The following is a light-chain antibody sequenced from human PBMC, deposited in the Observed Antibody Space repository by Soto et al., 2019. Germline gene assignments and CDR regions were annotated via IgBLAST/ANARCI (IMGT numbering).Light chain of an antibody. CDR3: QQYYSTPLT. CDR2: WAS. Sequence: DIVMTQSPDSLAVSLGERATINCKSSQSVLYSSNNKNYLAWYQQKPGQPPKLLIYWASTRESGVPDRFSGSGSGTDFILTISSLQAEDVAVYYCQQYYSTPLTFGGGTEVDIK. V-gene: IGKV4-1*01. J-gene: IGKJ4*01. CDR1: QSVLYSSNNKNY.